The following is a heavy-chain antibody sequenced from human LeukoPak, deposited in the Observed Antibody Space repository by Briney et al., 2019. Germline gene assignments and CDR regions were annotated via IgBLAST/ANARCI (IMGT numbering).Heavy chain of an antibody. CDR2: IYHSGST. CDR3: ARARTYYYGSGSSLDY. Sequence: SGTLSLTCAVSGGSISSSNWWSWVRQPPGKGLEWIGEIYHSGSTNYNPSLKSRVTISVDKSKNQFSLKLSSVTAADTAVYYRARARTYYYGSGSSLDYWGQGTLVTVSS. J-gene: IGHJ4*02. CDR1: GGSISSSNW. D-gene: IGHD3-10*01. V-gene: IGHV4-4*02.